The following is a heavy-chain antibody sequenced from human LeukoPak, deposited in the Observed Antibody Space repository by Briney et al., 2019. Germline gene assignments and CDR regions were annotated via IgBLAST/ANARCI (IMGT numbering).Heavy chain of an antibody. Sequence: PSETLSLTCTVSGDSISSYYWSWIRQPAGKGLEWIGRIHPSGSTNYNPSLKSRVTLSVDTSKNQFSLKLSSVTAADTAVYYCARGPPPDFDFWGRGTLVTVSS. CDR1: GDSISSYY. CDR3: ARGPPPDFDF. J-gene: IGHJ4*02. CDR2: IHPSGST. V-gene: IGHV4-4*07.